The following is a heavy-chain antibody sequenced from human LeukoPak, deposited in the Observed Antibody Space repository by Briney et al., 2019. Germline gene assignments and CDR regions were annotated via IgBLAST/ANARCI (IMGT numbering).Heavy chain of an antibody. D-gene: IGHD2-2*01. CDR2: INPNSGGT. CDR1: GYTFTGYY. CDR3: ARDRRCRRSSCSTTSDYYYYYMDV. J-gene: IGHJ6*03. Sequence: ASVKVSCKASGYTFTGYYMHWVRQAPGQGLEWMGWINPNSGGTNYAQKFQGRVTMTRDTSISTAYMELSRLRSDDTAVYYCARDRRCRRSSCSTTSDYYYYYMDVWGKGTTVTVSS. V-gene: IGHV1-2*02.